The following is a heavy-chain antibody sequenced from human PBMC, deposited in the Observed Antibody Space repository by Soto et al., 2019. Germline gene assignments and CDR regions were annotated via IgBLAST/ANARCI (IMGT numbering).Heavy chain of an antibody. CDR1: GFTFSSYA. CDR2: IRGSGGST. CDR3: AKGVHFGVDYYYYYGMDV. J-gene: IGHJ6*02. Sequence: EVQLLQSGGGLVQPGGSLRLSCAASGFTFSSYAMSWVRQAPGKGLEWVSAIRGSGGSTYYADSVKGRFTISRDNSKNTLYLQMNSLRAEDTAVYYCAKGVHFGVDYYYYYGMDVWGQGTTVTVSS. V-gene: IGHV3-23*01. D-gene: IGHD3-3*01.